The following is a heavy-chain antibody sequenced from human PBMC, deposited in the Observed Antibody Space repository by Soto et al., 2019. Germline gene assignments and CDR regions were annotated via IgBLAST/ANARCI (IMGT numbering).Heavy chain of an antibody. CDR1: GFTFSNFG. J-gene: IGHJ4*01. CDR2: IWRDGKNK. Sequence: QVQVVESGGGVVQPGRSLRLSCAASGFTFSNFGMHWVRQAPGKGLEWVAVIWRDGKNKYYADSAEGRFTISRDNSKNTLYLQLNSLRAEDTAVYYCARDPGQDEAMDYWGHGTLVTVSS. V-gene: IGHV3-33*01. CDR3: ARDPGQDEAMDY.